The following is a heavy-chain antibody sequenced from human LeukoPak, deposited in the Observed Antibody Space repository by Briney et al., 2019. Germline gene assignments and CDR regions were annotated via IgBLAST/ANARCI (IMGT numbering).Heavy chain of an antibody. V-gene: IGHV3-21*04. CDR3: AKYFDWLLHCLDY. J-gene: IGHJ4*02. D-gene: IGHD3-9*01. CDR1: GFTFSSYS. CDR2: ISSSSSYI. Sequence: PGGSLRPSCATSGFTFSSYSMNWVRQAPGKGLEWVSSISSSSSYIYYADSVKGRFTISRDNAKNTLYLQMNSLRAEDTAVYYCAKYFDWLLHCLDYWGQGTLVTVSS.